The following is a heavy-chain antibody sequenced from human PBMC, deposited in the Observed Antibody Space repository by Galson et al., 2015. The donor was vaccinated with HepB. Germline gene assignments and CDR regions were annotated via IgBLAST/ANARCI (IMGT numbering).Heavy chain of an antibody. CDR3: ARQSREYSSGWYLGSFNYMDV. CDR2: IYYTGDT. J-gene: IGHJ6*03. Sequence: ETLSLTCTVSGDSISRGSYYWGWIRQPPGKGLEWVGTIYYTGDTYYNPSLKSRVTMSLDTSKNQFSLRLNSVTAAATAVYYCARQSREYSSGWYLGSFNYMDVWGKGSTVTVSS. CDR1: GDSISRGSYY. D-gene: IGHD6-19*01. V-gene: IGHV4-39*01.